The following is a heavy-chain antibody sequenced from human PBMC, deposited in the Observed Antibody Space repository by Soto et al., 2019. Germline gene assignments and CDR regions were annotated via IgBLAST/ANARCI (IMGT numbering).Heavy chain of an antibody. Sequence: GGSLRLSCEASGFTFSSYWMHWVRQGPGRGLEWPSLINSDGSSPNYADSVKGRFTVSRDNAKNTLFLQMNSLRVDDTGVYYCTRDRRISGFDPWGQGTLVTVSS. J-gene: IGHJ5*02. CDR1: GFTFSSYW. V-gene: IGHV3-74*01. CDR3: TRDRRISGFDP. CDR2: INSDGSSP. D-gene: IGHD3-16*02.